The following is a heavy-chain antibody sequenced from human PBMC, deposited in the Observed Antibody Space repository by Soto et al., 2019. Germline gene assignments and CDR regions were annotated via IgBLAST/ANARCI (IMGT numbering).Heavy chain of an antibody. CDR1: GFTFSSYA. V-gene: IGHV3-23*01. J-gene: IGHJ4*02. CDR3: ANLGGSSAR. CDR2: ISGSGGST. D-gene: IGHD6-13*01. Sequence: EVQLLESGGGLVQPGGSLRLSCAASGFTFSSYAMSWVRQAPGKGLEWVSAISGSGGSTYYADSVKGRFTISRDNAKNALYLRMNSRRAEDTGVYYCANLGGSSARGGQGTLVTVSS.